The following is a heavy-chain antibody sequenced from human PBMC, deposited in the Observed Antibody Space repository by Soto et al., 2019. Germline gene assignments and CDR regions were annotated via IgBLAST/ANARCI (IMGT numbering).Heavy chain of an antibody. CDR3: AKDGGDTGTYYFDY. V-gene: IGHV3-30*18. Sequence: QVQLVESGGGVVQPGRSLRLSCAASNFTFSNYGMHWVRQAPGKGLEWVALISNDGSNKYYTDSVKGRFTISRDNSRNTLSLQMNSLRADDTAVYYCAKDGGDTGTYYFDYWGQGTLITVSS. D-gene: IGHD1-26*01. CDR1: NFTFSNYG. J-gene: IGHJ4*02. CDR2: ISNDGSNK.